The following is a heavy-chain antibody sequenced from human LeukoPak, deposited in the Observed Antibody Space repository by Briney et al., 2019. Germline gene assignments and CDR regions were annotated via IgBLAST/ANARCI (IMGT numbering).Heavy chain of an antibody. Sequence: PGGALRLLCAASGFTLYSYWMGWGRQAPGEGLEGGANIKQDGSEKFYVDSVKGRFTLSRENAKNSLDLQKNNLRGEDTAVYYCARGIGGATGDYWGQGTLVTVSS. CDR1: GFTLYSYW. V-gene: IGHV3-7*01. J-gene: IGHJ4*02. CDR3: ARGIGGATGDY. D-gene: IGHD1-26*01. CDR2: IKQDGSEK.